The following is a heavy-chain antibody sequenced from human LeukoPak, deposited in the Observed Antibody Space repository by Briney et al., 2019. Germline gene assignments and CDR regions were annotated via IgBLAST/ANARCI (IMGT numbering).Heavy chain of an antibody. V-gene: IGHV5-51*01. CDR3: ARRYCSGGSCYYGSGWFDP. D-gene: IGHD2-15*01. Sequence: GGSLRLSCKGSGYSFTSYWIGWVRQMPGKGLEWMGIIYPGDSDTRYSPSFQGQVTISADKSISTAYLRWSSLKASDTAMYYCARRYCSGGSCYYGSGWFDPWGQGTLVTVSS. CDR2: IYPGDSDT. CDR1: GYSFTSYW. J-gene: IGHJ5*02.